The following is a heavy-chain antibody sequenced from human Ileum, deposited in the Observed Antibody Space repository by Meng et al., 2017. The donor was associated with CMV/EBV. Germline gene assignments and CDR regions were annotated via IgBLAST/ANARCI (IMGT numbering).Heavy chain of an antibody. J-gene: IGHJ4*02. CDR2: ISKSSETI. V-gene: IGHV3-11*04. CDR1: GFSFSDFY. D-gene: IGHD2-21*01. CDR3: ARDPFAGAPDYFDY. Sequence: GGSLRLSCAASGFSFSDFYMGWVRQAPGKGLEWISHISKSSETIYYADSVKGRFTISRDDSKTTLYLQMNSLRGDDTAVYYCARDPFAGAPDYFDYWGQGTLVTVSS.